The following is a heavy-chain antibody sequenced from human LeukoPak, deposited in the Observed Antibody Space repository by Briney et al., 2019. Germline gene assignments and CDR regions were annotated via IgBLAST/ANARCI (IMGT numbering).Heavy chain of an antibody. CDR1: GYSFTHFR. V-gene: IGHV5-51*01. CDR3: ARYSVAGARYDAFDI. J-gene: IGHJ3*02. Sequence: GESLKISCKGSGYSFTHFRLGWVRQMPGKGLDWMGIIYPADSDTVHSPSFQGQVTISADKSISTAYLQWSSLKASDTAMYYCARYSVAGARYDAFDIWGQGTMVTVSS. D-gene: IGHD6-13*01. CDR2: IYPADSDT.